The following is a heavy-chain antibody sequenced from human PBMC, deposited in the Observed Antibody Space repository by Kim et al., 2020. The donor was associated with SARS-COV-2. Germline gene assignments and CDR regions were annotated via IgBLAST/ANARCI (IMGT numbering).Heavy chain of an antibody. CDR2: ISYDGSNK. V-gene: IGHV3-30*18. CDR3: AKDSYYYDSSEGFDY. D-gene: IGHD3-22*01. J-gene: IGHJ4*01. CDR1: GFTFSSYG. Sequence: GGSLRLSCAASGFTFSSYGMHWVRQAPGKGLEWVAVISYDGSNKYYADSVKGRFTISRDNSKNTLYLQMNSLRAEDTAVYYCAKDSYYYDSSEGFDYWG.